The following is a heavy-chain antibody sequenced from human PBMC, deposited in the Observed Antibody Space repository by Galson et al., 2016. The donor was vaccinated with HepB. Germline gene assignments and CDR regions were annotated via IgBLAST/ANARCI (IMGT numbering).Heavy chain of an antibody. Sequence: SCKVSGYALRKLSMHWMRQAPGKGIEWLGGFDPEDGETVFAQRFRDRVTLTDDTSIDTAYIEVRSLTSEDTAVYYCATAPRADGMVEGDYFQRWGQGTLVSVSS. D-gene: IGHD1-26*01. V-gene: IGHV1-24*01. CDR2: FDPEDGET. CDR1: GYALRKLS. J-gene: IGHJ1*01. CDR3: ATAPRADGMVEGDYFQR.